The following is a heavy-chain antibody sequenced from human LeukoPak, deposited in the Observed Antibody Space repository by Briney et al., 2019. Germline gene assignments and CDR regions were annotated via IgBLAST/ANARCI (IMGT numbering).Heavy chain of an antibody. D-gene: IGHD5-18*01. CDR3: ARGQSLTAIVYYMDV. J-gene: IGHJ6*03. Sequence: SETLSLTCTVSGGSISSYYWSWIRQPAGKGLERIGRIYTSGSTNYNPSLKSRVTISVDKSKNQFSLKLSSVTAADTAVYYCARGQSLTAIVYYMDVWGKGTTVTVSS. CDR1: GGSISSYY. V-gene: IGHV4-4*07. CDR2: IYTSGST.